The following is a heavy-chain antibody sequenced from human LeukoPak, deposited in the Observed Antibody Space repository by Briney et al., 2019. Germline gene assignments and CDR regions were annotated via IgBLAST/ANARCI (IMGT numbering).Heavy chain of an antibody. CDR1: GGSISSGGYY. CDR2: IYYSGST. CDR3: ATETTVTTFGFDP. Sequence: SETPSLTCTVSGGSISSGGYYWSWIRQHPGKGLEWIGYIYYSGSTYYNPSLKSRVTISVDTSKNQFSLKLSSVTAADTAVYYCATETTVTTFGFDPWGQGTLVTVSS. D-gene: IGHD4-17*01. V-gene: IGHV4-31*03. J-gene: IGHJ5*02.